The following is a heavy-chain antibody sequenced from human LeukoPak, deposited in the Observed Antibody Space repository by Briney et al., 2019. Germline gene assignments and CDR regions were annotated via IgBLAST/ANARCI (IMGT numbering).Heavy chain of an antibody. CDR2: ISSSSSYI. Sequence: PGGSLRLSCAASGFTFSSYSMNWVRQAPGKGLEWVSSISSSSSYIYYADSVKGRFTISRDNAKNSLYLQMNSLRAEDTAVYYCARTPSVGATPDYWGQGTLVTVSS. J-gene: IGHJ4*02. CDR3: ARTPSVGATPDY. V-gene: IGHV3-21*04. CDR1: GFTFSSYS. D-gene: IGHD1-26*01.